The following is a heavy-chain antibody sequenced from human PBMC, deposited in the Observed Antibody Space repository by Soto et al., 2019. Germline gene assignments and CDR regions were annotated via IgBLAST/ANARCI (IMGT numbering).Heavy chain of an antibody. D-gene: IGHD3-22*01. CDR2: IIPIFDKA. CDR1: GSTFSKYD. J-gene: IGHJ4*02. V-gene: IGHV1-69*13. Sequence: GASVKVSCKASGSTFSKYDISWVRLAPGQGLELMGGIIPIFDKAKYAQKFHGRVTITADESTRTAYLELSNLKSEDTAVYYCARDKGLRGSQVITSYFDSWGQGTLVTVYS. CDR3: ARDKGLRGSQVITSYFDS.